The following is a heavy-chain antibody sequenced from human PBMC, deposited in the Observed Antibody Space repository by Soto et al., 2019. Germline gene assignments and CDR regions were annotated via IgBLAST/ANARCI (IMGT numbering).Heavy chain of an antibody. J-gene: IGHJ3*02. V-gene: IGHV3-64D*06. CDR3: VKDRNSGSYPNHDAFDI. CDR1: GFTFSSYA. Sequence: GGSLRLSCSASGFTFSSYAMHWVRQAPGEGLEYVSAISSNGGSTYYADSVKGRFTISRDNSKNTLYLQMSSLRAEDTAVYYCVKDRNSGSYPNHDAFDIWGQGTMVTVPS. CDR2: ISSNGGST. D-gene: IGHD1-26*01.